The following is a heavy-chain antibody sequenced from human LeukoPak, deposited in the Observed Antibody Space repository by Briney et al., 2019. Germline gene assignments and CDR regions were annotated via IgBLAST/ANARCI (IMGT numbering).Heavy chain of an antibody. CDR2: ISNSGSTI. CDR3: ARSGYYYYGLDV. CDR1: GFTFSSYE. Sequence: GGSLRLSCAASGFTFSSYEMNWVRQAPGKGLEWVSYISNSGSTIYYADSVKGRFTISRDNAKNSLYLHMNSLGAEDTAVYYCARSGYYYYGLDVWGQGTTVTVSS. V-gene: IGHV3-48*03. J-gene: IGHJ6*02.